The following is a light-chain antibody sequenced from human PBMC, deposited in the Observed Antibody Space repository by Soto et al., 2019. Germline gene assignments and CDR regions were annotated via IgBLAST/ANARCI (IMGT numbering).Light chain of an antibody. J-gene: IGLJ1*01. V-gene: IGLV1-44*01. CDR3: LAWDDSLNGNL. Sequence: QSVLTQPPSASGTPGQRVTISCSGSSSNIESNTVYWYQQLPGMAPRLLIHTNDRRPSGVLHRCSGSKSGTSASLAISGLQSEDEADYYCLAWDDSLNGNLFGTGTKVTVL. CDR2: TND. CDR1: SSNIESNT.